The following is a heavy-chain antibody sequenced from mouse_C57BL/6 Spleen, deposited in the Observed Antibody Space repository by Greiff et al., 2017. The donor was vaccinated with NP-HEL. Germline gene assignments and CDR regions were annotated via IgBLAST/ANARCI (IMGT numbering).Heavy chain of an antibody. Sequence: QVQLQQSGAELMKPGASVKLSCKATGYTFTGYWIEWVKQRPGHGLEWIGEILPGSGSTNYNEKFKGKATFTADTSSNTAYMQLSSLSTEDSAIYYCASGGEPSYDSHWYFDVWGTGTTVTVSS. CDR3: ASGGEPSYDSHWYFDV. CDR2: ILPGSGST. D-gene: IGHD2-4*01. V-gene: IGHV1-9*01. J-gene: IGHJ1*03. CDR1: GYTFTGYW.